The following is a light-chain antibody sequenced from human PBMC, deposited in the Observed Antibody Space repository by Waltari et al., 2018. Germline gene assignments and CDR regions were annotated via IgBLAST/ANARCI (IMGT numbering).Light chain of an antibody. Sequence: SSELTQDPAVSVALGQTVRFTCQGDSLRTSYASWYQVKPGQAPVLGIYGKDKRPSGIPDRISGYSSGTTSSLTITGAQAEDEADYYCSSRNGRANQVVFAGGTKVTVL. V-gene: IGLV3-19*01. CDR3: SSRNGRANQVV. J-gene: IGLJ3*02. CDR1: SLRTSY. CDR2: GKD.